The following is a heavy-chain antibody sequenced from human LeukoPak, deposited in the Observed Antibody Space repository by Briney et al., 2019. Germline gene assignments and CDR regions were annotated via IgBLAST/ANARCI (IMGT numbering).Heavy chain of an antibody. Sequence: GGSLRLSCAASGFIFSNYAMHWVRQAPGKGLEWVAVLWYDGSSKLYADSVKGRFSISRDNSKNTMYLQMNSLRAEDTAVYYCAKDLDWVYRYGDYPAGFDYWGQGTLVTVSS. CDR2: LWYDGSSK. CDR3: AKDLDWVYRYGDYPAGFDY. CDR1: GFIFSNYA. J-gene: IGHJ4*02. V-gene: IGHV3-33*06. D-gene: IGHD4-17*01.